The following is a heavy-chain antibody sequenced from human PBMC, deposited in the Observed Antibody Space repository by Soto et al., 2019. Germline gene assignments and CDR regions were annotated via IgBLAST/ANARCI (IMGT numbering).Heavy chain of an antibody. CDR1: GFSLSTSGVG. CDR3: AHLRSGWYFYWFDP. J-gene: IGHJ5*02. D-gene: IGHD6-19*01. Sequence: QITLKESGPPLVKPTQTLTLTCTFSGFSLSTSGVGVGWIRQPPGKALEWLALIYWDDDKRYSPSLKSRLTITKDTSKNQVVLTMTNMDPVDTATYYCAHLRSGWYFYWFDPWGQGTLVTVSS. V-gene: IGHV2-5*02. CDR2: IYWDDDK.